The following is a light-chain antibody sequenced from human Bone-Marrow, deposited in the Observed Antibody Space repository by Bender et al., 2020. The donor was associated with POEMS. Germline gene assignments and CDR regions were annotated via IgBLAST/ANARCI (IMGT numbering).Light chain of an antibody. CDR1: TSNIGAGYE. V-gene: IGLV1-50*01. CDR2: DNN. CDR3: ATWDDSLRGPV. J-gene: IGLJ3*02. Sequence: QSVLTQPPSVSGAPGQRVTISCTGGTSNIGAGYEVYWYQQLPGTAPKLLIYDNNSRPSGVPDRFSGSKSGTSASLAIDGLRSEDEADYHCATWDDSLRGPVFGGGTKLAVL.